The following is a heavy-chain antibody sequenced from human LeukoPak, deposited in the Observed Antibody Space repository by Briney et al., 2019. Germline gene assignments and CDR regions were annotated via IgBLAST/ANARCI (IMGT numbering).Heavy chain of an antibody. V-gene: IGHV3-21*01. CDR3: ARDNLRTTALFDF. D-gene: IGHD4-11*01. Sequence: PGGSLRLSCTASGFTFGDYAMSWVRQAPGPGLEWVSSITTSGSYIYYADSVKGRFTISRDNAKNSLYLQMNSLRAEDTAVYYCARDNLRTTALFDFWGQGTLVTVSS. J-gene: IGHJ4*02. CDR1: GFTFGDYA. CDR2: ITTSGSYI.